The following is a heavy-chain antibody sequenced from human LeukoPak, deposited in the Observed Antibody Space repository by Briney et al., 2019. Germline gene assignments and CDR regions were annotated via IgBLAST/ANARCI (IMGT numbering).Heavy chain of an antibody. D-gene: IGHD4-23*01. CDR2: IYYSGGT. CDR3: AKDLTVVTPDAFDI. V-gene: IGHV4-59*01. CDR1: GGSISSYY. J-gene: IGHJ3*02. Sequence: SETLSLTCTVSGGSISSYYWSWIRQPPGKGLEWIGYIYYSGGTNYNPSLKSRVTISVDTSKNQFSLKLSSVTAADTAVYYCAKDLTVVTPDAFDIWGQGTMVTVSS.